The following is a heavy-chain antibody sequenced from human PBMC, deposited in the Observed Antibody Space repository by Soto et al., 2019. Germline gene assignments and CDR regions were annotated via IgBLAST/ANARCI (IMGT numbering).Heavy chain of an antibody. Sequence: QVQLQESGPGLVKPSQTLSLTCTVSGGSISSGGYYWSWIRQHPGKGLVWIGYIYYSGSTYYNPSLQSRVTISVDTSKNQFSLKLSSVTAADTAVYYCARDTPPFMTTPTPGAFDIWGQGTMVTVSS. D-gene: IGHD4-17*01. CDR1: GGSISSGGYY. CDR2: IYYSGST. J-gene: IGHJ3*02. V-gene: IGHV4-31*03. CDR3: ARDTPPFMTTPTPGAFDI.